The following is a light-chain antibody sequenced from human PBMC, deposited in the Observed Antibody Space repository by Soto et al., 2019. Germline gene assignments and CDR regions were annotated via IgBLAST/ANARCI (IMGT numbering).Light chain of an antibody. Sequence: EIVLTQSPATLSLSPGERATLSCRASQSVSSYLAWYQQKPGQAPRLLIYDASNRATGIPARFRGSGSGTSFTLTIALLETGDLAFDYWQQRSNWDLTFGGGNTGDSK. CDR3: QQRSNWDLT. V-gene: IGKV3-11*01. J-gene: IGKJ4*01. CDR2: DAS. CDR1: QSVSSY.